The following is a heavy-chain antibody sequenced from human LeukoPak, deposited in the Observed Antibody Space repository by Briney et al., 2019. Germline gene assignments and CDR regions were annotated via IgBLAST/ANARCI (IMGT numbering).Heavy chain of an antibody. J-gene: IGHJ4*02. CDR3: ARIAGGLAKFDY. CDR1: GGSISSSSYY. CDR2: IYYSGST. Sequence: NPSETLSLTCTVSGGSISSSSYYWGWIRQPPGKGLEWIGSIYYSGSTNYNPSLKSRVTISLDTSKNQFSLKLSSVTAADTAVYYCARIAGGLAKFDYWGQGTLVTVSS. D-gene: IGHD2-21*01. V-gene: IGHV4-39*07.